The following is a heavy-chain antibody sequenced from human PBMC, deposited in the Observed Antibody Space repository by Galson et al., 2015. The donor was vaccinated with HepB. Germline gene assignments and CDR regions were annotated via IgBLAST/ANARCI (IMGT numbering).Heavy chain of an antibody. D-gene: IGHD6-6*01. CDR1: GGSFSGYY. CDR3: ARVGYSSSSGGYNWFDP. Sequence: ETLSLTCAVYGGSFSGYYWSWIRQPPGKGLEWIGEINHSGSTNYNPSLKSRVTISVDTSKNQFSLKLSSVTAADTAVYYCARVGYSSSSGGYNWFDPWGQGTLVTVSS. CDR2: INHSGST. V-gene: IGHV4-34*01. J-gene: IGHJ5*02.